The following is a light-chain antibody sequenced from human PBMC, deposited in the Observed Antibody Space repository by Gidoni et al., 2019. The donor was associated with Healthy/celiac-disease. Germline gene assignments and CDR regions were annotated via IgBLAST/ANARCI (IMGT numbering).Light chain of an antibody. Sequence: DIQMTQSPSSLSASVGDRVTITCRASQSISSYLNWYQQKPGKAPKLLHYAASSLQSGVQSRFSGSGSGTDFTLTISSLQPEDFATYYCQQSYSTPITFGQGTRLEIK. CDR1: QSISSY. CDR3: QQSYSTPIT. J-gene: IGKJ5*01. CDR2: AAS. V-gene: IGKV1-39*01.